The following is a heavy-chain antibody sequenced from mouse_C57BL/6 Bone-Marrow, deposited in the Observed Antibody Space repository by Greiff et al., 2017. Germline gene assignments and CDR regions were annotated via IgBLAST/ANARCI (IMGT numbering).Heavy chain of an antibody. J-gene: IGHJ2*01. Sequence: QVQLQQPGAELVMPGASVKLSCKASGYTSTSYWMHWVKQRPGQGLEWIGEIDPSDSYTNYNQKFKGKSTLTVDKSSSTAYMQLSSLTSEDSAVYYCARDGYYFDYWGQGTTLTVSS. CDR2: IDPSDSYT. CDR3: ARDGYYFDY. CDR1: GYTSTSYW. V-gene: IGHV1-69*01.